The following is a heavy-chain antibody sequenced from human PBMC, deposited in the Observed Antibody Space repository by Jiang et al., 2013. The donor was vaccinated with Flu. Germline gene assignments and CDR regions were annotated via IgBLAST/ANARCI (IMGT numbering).Heavy chain of an antibody. D-gene: IGHD1-26*01. Sequence: QAPGQGLEWMGWISGYDGDANYAQKFHDRLTMTTDTSTSTAYMELESLRSEDTAVYYCARVRVWELLGFYYYYGMDAWGQGTTVTVSS. V-gene: IGHV1-18*01. J-gene: IGHJ6*02. CDR3: ARVRVWELLGFYYYYGMDA. CDR2: ISGYDGDA.